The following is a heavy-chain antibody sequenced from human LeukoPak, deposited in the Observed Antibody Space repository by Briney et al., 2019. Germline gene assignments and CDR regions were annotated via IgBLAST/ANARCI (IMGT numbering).Heavy chain of an antibody. CDR1: GFTFSSYS. Sequence: GGSLRLSCAASGFTFSSYSMNWVRQAPGKGLESVSVIYSGGSTYYAESVRGRFTISRDNSKNTLCLQMNSLRVEDTAVYYCARVGGHWGQGTLVTVSS. CDR2: IYSGGST. V-gene: IGHV3-53*01. D-gene: IGHD3-10*01. J-gene: IGHJ4*02. CDR3: ARVGGH.